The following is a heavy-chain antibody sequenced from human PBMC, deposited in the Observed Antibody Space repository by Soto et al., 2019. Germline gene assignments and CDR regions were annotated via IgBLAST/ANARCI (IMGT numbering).Heavy chain of an antibody. J-gene: IGHJ4*02. V-gene: IGHV2-5*02. Sequence: QITLKESGPTLVKPTQTLTLTCTFSVFSLSTSGVGVGWVRQPPGKALVWLALIFWDDDKHYSPSLKSSVTITKDNSKNHVVLTITNMDPVDTATYYCAHRDGYNYYHFEYWGQGTLVTVSS. CDR3: AHRDGYNYYHFEY. CDR2: IFWDDDK. D-gene: IGHD5-12*01. CDR1: VFSLSTSGVG.